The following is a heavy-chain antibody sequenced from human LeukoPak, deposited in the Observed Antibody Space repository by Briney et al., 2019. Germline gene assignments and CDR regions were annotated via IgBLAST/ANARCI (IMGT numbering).Heavy chain of an antibody. Sequence: GGSLRLSCAASGFTLSTCGMHWVRQAPGKGLEWVAMISHDGNSKQYADFAKGRFTISRDNAKNTLYLQMNSLRAEDTAVYYCAREKTNWNYGFDQWGQGILVTVSS. J-gene: IGHJ4*02. CDR2: ISHDGNSK. D-gene: IGHD1-7*01. V-gene: IGHV3-30*03. CDR1: GFTLSTCG. CDR3: AREKTNWNYGFDQ.